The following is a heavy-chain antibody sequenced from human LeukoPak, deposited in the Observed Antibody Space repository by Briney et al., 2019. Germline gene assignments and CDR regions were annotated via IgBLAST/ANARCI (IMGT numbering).Heavy chain of an antibody. D-gene: IGHD2-2*01. CDR3: ARDQGPGSYCSSTSRYRNNWFDP. J-gene: IGHJ5*02. Sequence: ASVKVSCKASGYTFTGYYMHWVRQAPGQGLEWMGRINPNSGGTNYAQKFQGRVTMTRDTSISTAYMELSRLRSDDTAVYYCARDQGPGSYCSSTSRYRNNWFDPWGQGTLVTVSS. CDR1: GYTFTGYY. CDR2: INPNSGGT. V-gene: IGHV1-2*06.